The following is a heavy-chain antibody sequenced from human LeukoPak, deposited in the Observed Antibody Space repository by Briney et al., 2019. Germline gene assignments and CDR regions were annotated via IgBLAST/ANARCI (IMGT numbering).Heavy chain of an antibody. J-gene: IGHJ2*01. V-gene: IGHV4-34*01. Sequence: PSETLSLTCAVYGGSFSGYYWSWIRQPPGKGLEWIGEINHSGSTNYNPSLKSRVTISVDTSKNQFSLKLSSVTAADTAVYYCARGPDIEVVVAATQRYFDLWGRGTLVTVSS. CDR1: GGSFSGYY. CDR3: ARGPDIEVVVAATQRYFDL. CDR2: INHSGST. D-gene: IGHD2-15*01.